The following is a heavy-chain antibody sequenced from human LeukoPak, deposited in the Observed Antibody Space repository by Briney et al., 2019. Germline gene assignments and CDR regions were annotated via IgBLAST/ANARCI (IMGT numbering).Heavy chain of an antibody. Sequence: NPSQTLSLTCTVSGGSISSGGYYWSWIRQPPGKGLEWIGYIYHSGSTYYNPSLKSRVTISVDRSKNQFSLKLSSVTAADTAVYYCARMGGATWFPFDYWGQGTLVTVSS. D-gene: IGHD1-26*01. CDR2: IYHSGST. V-gene: IGHV4-30-2*01. CDR1: GGSISSGGYY. J-gene: IGHJ4*02. CDR3: ARMGGATWFPFDY.